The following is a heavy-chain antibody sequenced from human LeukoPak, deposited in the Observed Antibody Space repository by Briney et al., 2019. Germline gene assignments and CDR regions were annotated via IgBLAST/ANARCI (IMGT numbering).Heavy chain of an antibody. CDR1: GGSISSGSYS. Sequence: SETLSLTCTVSGGSISSGSYSWGWIRQPPGKGLEWIASIYYSGSTYYNPSLKSRITISVDTSNNQFSLRLSSVTAADTAVYYCAREGDSSWLYFDYWGQGTLVTVSS. CDR2: IYYSGST. V-gene: IGHV4-39*02. D-gene: IGHD6-13*01. J-gene: IGHJ4*02. CDR3: AREGDSSWLYFDY.